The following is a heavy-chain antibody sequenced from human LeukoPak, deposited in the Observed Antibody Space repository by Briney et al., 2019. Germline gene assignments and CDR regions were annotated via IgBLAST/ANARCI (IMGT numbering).Heavy chain of an antibody. Sequence: GGSLRLSCAASGFTVSSNYMSWVRRAPGKGLEWVSVIYSGPTTYYADSVKGRFTISRDNSKNTLCLQMNSLRAEDTAVYYCARDGNQRSLAYWGQGTLVTVSS. J-gene: IGHJ4*02. CDR1: GFTVSSNY. CDR3: ARDGNQRSLAY. CDR2: IYSGPTT. D-gene: IGHD1-14*01. V-gene: IGHV3-66*01.